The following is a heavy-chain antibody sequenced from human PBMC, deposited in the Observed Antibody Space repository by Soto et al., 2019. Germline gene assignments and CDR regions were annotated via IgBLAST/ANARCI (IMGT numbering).Heavy chain of an antibody. CDR3: ARVRMGYYFDY. D-gene: IGHD2-8*01. Sequence: EVQLVESGGGLVQPGGSLRLSCAASEFIFSSYNMNWVRQAPGKGLEWVSFISPSSNTIRYAESVKGRLTISRDNAKNSLYLQMTSLRAEDTAVYYCARVRMGYYFDYWGPGTLVTVSS. CDR1: EFIFSSYN. J-gene: IGHJ4*01. CDR2: ISPSSNTI. V-gene: IGHV3-48*01.